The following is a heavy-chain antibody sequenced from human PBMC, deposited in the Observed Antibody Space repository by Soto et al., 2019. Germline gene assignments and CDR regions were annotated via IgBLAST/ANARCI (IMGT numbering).Heavy chain of an antibody. V-gene: IGHV3-23*01. CDR1: GFTFSSYA. CDR3: AKDNEIQLWFYFDY. Sequence: GGSLRLSCAASGFTFSSYAMSWVRQAPGKGLQWVSAISGSGGSTYYADSVKGRFTISRDNSKNTLYLQMNSLRAEDTAVYYCAKDNEIQLWFYFDYWGQGTLVTVSS. CDR2: ISGSGGST. D-gene: IGHD5-18*01. J-gene: IGHJ4*02.